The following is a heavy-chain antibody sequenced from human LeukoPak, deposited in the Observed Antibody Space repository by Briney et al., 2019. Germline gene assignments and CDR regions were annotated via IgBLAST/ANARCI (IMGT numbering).Heavy chain of an antibody. CDR2: ISGSGGST. J-gene: IGHJ4*02. Sequence: PGGSLRLSCAASRFTFSSSTMNWVRQAPGKGLAWVSSISGSGGSTYYAGSRKCRFTISRENSKNTLSLQTNSLRVEDTAVYYCAKDARRSSGWYFFDHWGQGTLVTVSS. CDR3: AKDARRSSGWYFFDH. D-gene: IGHD6-19*01. CDR1: RFTFSSST. V-gene: IGHV3-23*01.